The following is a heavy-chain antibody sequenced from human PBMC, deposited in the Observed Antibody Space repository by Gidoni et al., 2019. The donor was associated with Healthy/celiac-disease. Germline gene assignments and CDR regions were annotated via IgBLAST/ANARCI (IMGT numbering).Heavy chain of an antibody. V-gene: IGHV3-48*02. CDR3: ARDDSSSWINYYDYGMDV. CDR2: ISSSSSTI. J-gene: IGHJ6*02. D-gene: IGHD6-13*01. CDR1: GFTFSSYS. Sequence: EVQLVESGGGLVQPGGSLGLSCAAAGFTFSSYSMNWVRQAPGKGLEWVSYISSSSSTIYYADSVKGRFTISRDNAKNSLYLQMNSLRDEDTAVYYCARDDSSSWINYYDYGMDVWGQGTTVTVSS.